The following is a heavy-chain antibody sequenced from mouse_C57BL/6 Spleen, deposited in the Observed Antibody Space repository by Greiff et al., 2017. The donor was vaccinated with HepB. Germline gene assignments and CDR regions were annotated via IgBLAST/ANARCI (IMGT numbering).Heavy chain of an antibody. CDR1: GYAFSSSW. CDR2: IYPGDGDT. V-gene: IGHV1-82*01. CDR3: ARELGLGNYFDY. D-gene: IGHD4-1*01. J-gene: IGHJ2*01. Sequence: LEESGPELVKPGASVKISCKASGYAFSSSWMNWVKQRPGKGLEWIGRIYPGDGDTNYNGKFKGKATLTADKSSSTAYMQLSSLTSEDSAVYFCARELGLGNYFDYWGQGTTLTVSS.